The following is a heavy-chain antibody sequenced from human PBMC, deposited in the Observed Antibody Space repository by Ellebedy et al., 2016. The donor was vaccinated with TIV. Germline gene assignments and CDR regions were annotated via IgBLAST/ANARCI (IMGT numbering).Heavy chain of an antibody. CDR3: ARAHHQTLYGDYGDFDY. Sequence: FQGRVTMTRDTSTSTFYMELSSLRSEDTALYYCARAHHQTLYGDYGDFDYWGQGTLVTVSS. D-gene: IGHD4-17*01. J-gene: IGHJ4*02. V-gene: IGHV1-46*01.